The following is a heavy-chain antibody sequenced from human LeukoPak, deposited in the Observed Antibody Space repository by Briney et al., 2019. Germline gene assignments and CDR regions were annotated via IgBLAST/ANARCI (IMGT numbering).Heavy chain of an antibody. J-gene: IGHJ5*02. CDR3: ARQQGIGGVTTFGVVIDNWFDP. D-gene: IGHD3-3*01. V-gene: IGHV4-59*08. Sequence: SETLSLTCTVSGGSISSYYWSWIRQPPGKGLEWIGYIYYSGSTNYNPSLKSRVTISVDTSKNQFSLKLSSVTAADTAVYYCARQQGIGGVTTFGVVIDNWFDPWGQGTLVTVSS. CDR1: GGSISSYY. CDR2: IYYSGST.